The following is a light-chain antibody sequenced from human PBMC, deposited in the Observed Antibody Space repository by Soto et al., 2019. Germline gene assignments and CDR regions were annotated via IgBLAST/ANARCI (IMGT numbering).Light chain of an antibody. CDR2: GAS. J-gene: IGKJ1*01. Sequence: EIVMTQFPATLSKSPGESATFSCRASQSIGTKLAWYQQRPGQAPRLLMYGASTGATGIPARFSGSGSGTEFTRTIGSLQSDDFAVYYCQQYSSWVWTFGQGTKVEIK. CDR3: QQYSSWVWT. V-gene: IGKV3-15*01. CDR1: QSIGTK.